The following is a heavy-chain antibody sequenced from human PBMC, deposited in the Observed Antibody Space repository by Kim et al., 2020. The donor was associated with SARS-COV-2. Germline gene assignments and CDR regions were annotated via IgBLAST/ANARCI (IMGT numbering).Heavy chain of an antibody. V-gene: IGHV3-30*03. D-gene: IGHD3-3*01. CDR2: ISDDGSNT. CDR1: GFTFSSYG. CDR3: ARGPPSDDFLSGFFAY. Sequence: GGSLRLSCAASGFTFSSYGMHWLRQAPGKGLEWVAAISDDGSNTYYADSVKGRFTISRDNSKNTLYLQMNSLRAEDTAVYYCARGPPSDDFLSGFFAYWG. J-gene: IGHJ4*03.